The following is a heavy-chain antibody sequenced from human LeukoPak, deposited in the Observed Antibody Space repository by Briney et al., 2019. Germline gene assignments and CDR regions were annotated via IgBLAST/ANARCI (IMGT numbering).Heavy chain of an antibody. D-gene: IGHD3-10*01. CDR2: VWSGGKNK. Sequence: GTSLRLSCAASGFIFSTYGTHWVRQAPGKGLEWVAVVWSGGKNKYYSDSVKGRFTISRDNSKNTLYLEMNSLRAEDTAVYYCVRMVRGVYYFDYWGQGTLVTVSS. J-gene: IGHJ4*02. V-gene: IGHV3-33*01. CDR1: GFIFSTYG. CDR3: VRMVRGVYYFDY.